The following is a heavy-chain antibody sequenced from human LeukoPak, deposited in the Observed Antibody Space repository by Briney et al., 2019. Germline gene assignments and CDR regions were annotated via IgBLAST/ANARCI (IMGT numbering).Heavy chain of an antibody. J-gene: IGHJ4*02. CDR3: ARDYYDSSGYYPWSY. D-gene: IGHD3-22*01. Sequence: PGGSLRLSCAASGFTFSSYSMNWVRQAPGKGLEWVAVISYDGSNKYYADSVKGRFTISRDNSKNTLYLQMNSLRAEDTAVYYCARDYYDSSGYYPWSYWGQGTLVTVSS. CDR1: GFTFSSYS. CDR2: ISYDGSNK. V-gene: IGHV3-30*03.